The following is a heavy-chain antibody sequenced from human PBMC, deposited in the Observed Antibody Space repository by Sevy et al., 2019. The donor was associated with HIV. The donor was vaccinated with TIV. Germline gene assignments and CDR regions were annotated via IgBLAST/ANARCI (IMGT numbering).Heavy chain of an antibody. V-gene: IGHV3-7*01. Sequence: SGYLRLSCAASGFTFSSYWMSWVRQAPGKGLERVANIKQDGSEKYYVDSVKGRFTISRDNAKNSLYLQMNSLRAEDTAVYYCARDSGYSYGRGWTYFDYWGQGTLVPVSS. D-gene: IGHD5-18*01. CDR1: GFTFSSYW. J-gene: IGHJ4*02. CDR3: ARDSGYSYGRGWTYFDY. CDR2: IKQDGSEK.